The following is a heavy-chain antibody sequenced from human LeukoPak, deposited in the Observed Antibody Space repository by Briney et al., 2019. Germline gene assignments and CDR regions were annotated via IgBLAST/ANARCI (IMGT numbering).Heavy chain of an antibody. CDR2: IYYSGST. D-gene: IGHD3-22*01. J-gene: IGHJ3*02. Sequence: SETLSPTCTVSGGSISSGDYYWSWIRQPPGKGLEWIGYIYYSGSTYYNPSLKSRVTISVDTSKNQFSLKLSSVTAADTAVYYCARDLLYYYDSSGDAFDIWGQGTMVTVSS. CDR3: ARDLLYYYDSSGDAFDI. CDR1: GGSISSGDYY. V-gene: IGHV4-30-4*08.